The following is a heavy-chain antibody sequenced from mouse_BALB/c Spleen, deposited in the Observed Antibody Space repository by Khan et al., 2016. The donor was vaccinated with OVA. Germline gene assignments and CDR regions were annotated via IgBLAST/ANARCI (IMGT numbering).Heavy chain of an antibody. V-gene: IGHV2-6-1*01. CDR3: ARHVFPGCFGV. CDR2: IWSDGKT. CDR1: GFSLTSYG. Sequence: QVQLKQSGPGLVAPSQSLSITCTISGFSLTSYGIHWVRQPPGKGLEWLVVIWSDGKTTYNSALKSRLNIIKDNSKSQVSLKMNSLQTDDTAMYYCARHVFPGCFGVWGAGTTVTVSS. J-gene: IGHJ1*01.